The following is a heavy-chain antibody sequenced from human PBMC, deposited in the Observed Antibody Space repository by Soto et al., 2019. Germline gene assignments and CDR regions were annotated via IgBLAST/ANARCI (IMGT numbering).Heavy chain of an antibody. CDR2: INPNSGGT. J-gene: IGHJ4*02. V-gene: IGHV1-2*04. Sequence: ASVKVSCKASGYTFTSYGISWVRQAPGQGLEWMGWINPNSGGTDYAQKFQGWVTMTRDTSISTAYMELSRLRSDDTAVYYCAVSKRSYVYVWGSYPPSGFDYWGQGTLVTVSS. D-gene: IGHD3-16*02. CDR3: AVSKRSYVYVWGSYPPSGFDY. CDR1: GYTFTSYG.